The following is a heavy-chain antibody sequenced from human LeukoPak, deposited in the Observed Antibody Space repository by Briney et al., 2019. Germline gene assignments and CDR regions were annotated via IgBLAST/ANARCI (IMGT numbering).Heavy chain of an antibody. J-gene: IGHJ3*02. CDR3: ARASKQQLADAFDI. V-gene: IGHV4-30-4*01. CDR2: IYNSGST. Sequence: SETLSLTCTVSAGSISSGDYYWSWIRQPPGKGLEWIGYIYNSGSTYYNPSLKSRVTISVDTSKNRFFLKLSSVTAADTAVYYCARASKQQLADAFDIWGQGTMVTVSS. CDR1: AGSISSGDYY. D-gene: IGHD6-13*01.